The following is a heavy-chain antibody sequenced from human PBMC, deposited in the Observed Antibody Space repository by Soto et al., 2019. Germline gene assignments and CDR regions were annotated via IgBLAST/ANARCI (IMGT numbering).Heavy chain of an antibody. CDR2: ISGSGGST. CDR1: GFTFSSYA. Sequence: GGSLRLSCAASGFTFSSYAMSWVRQAPGKGLEWVSAISGSGGSTYYADSVKGRFTISRDNSKNTLYLQMNSLRAEDTAVYYCAKAQVLVVRVYQATGGDAFDSWRQGTRVSAS. CDR3: AKAQVLVVRVYQATGGDAFDS. D-gene: IGHD2-8*01. J-gene: IGHJ3*02. V-gene: IGHV3-23*01.